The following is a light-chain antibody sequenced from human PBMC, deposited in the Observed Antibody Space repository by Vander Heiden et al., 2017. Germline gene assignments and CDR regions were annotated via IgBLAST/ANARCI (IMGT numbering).Light chain of an antibody. CDR1: SSNIGSLP. CDR3: GAWDDTLNGFV. V-gene: IGLV1-44*01. Sequence: QSVLTQPPSASGTPGQRVTISCSGSSSNIGSLPVYWYQHLPGAAPKFLIYNSHQRPSGVPDRFSGSKSGTSASLAISGLRSEDEGDYYCGAWDDTLNGFVFGSGTKLTVL. J-gene: IGLJ1*01. CDR2: NSH.